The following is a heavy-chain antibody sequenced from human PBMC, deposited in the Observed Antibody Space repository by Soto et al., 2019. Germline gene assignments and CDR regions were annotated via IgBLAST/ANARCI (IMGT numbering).Heavy chain of an antibody. CDR3: AKEDLERDYFDY. Sequence: EVQLLESGGGLVQPGGSLRLSCAASGFTFNSYAMSWVRQSPGKGLEWVSAISGSGDSTSYADSVKGRFTSSRDNSKNTLYPQMNSLRAEDTAVYYCAKEDLERDYFDYWGQGTLVTVAS. CDR1: GFTFNSYA. J-gene: IGHJ4*02. V-gene: IGHV3-23*01. CDR2: ISGSGDST. D-gene: IGHD1-1*01.